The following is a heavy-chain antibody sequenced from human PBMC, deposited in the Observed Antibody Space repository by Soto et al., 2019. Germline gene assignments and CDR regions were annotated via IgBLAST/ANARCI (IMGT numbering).Heavy chain of an antibody. V-gene: IGHV1-46*01. CDR2: INPSGGST. J-gene: IGHJ5*02. CDR3: ARDQRSTIATRYWFDP. CDR1: RYTFTSYY. Sequence: GSVQVSFQASRYTFTSYYIHWVRQAPGQGLEWMGIINPSGGSTSYAQKFQGRVTMTRDTSTSTVYMELSRLRSEDTAVYYCARDQRSTIATRYWFDPWGQGTLVTVSS. D-gene: IGHD6-6*01.